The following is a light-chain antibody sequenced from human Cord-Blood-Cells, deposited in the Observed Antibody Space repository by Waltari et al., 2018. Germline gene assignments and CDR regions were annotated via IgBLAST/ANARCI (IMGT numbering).Light chain of an antibody. J-gene: IGLJ2*01. CDR3: QAWDSSTVV. CDR2: QVS. V-gene: IGLV3-1*01. CDR1: KLGDKY. Sequence: SYELTQPPSVSLSPGQPASITCSGDKLGDKYACWYQQKPGQSPVLVIDQVSKRPSGIPERFSGSNSGNTATLTMSGTQAMDEADYYCQAWDSSTVVFGGGTKLTIL.